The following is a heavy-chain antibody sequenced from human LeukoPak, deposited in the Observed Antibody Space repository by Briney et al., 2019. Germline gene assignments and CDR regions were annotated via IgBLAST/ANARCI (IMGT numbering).Heavy chain of an antibody. J-gene: IGHJ6*03. V-gene: IGHV3-48*01. Sequence: GGSLTLSCAPSGFTFSSYSMNWVRDAPAKGLEWGSYSSNSSSTIYYPYSVKGRFTISRDNAKNSLYLQMNNLRSQHTAVYYCARDRSASTGPKYYYYMDVWGKWTTVTVSS. D-gene: IGHD3-10*01. CDR1: GFTFSSYS. CDR3: ARDRSASTGPKYYYYMDV. CDR2: SSNSSSTI.